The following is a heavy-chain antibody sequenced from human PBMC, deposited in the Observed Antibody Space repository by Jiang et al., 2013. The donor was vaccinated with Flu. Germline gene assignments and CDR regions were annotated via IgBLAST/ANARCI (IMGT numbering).Heavy chain of an antibody. J-gene: IGHJ4*02. CDR1: GYIFTNYA. V-gene: IGHV7-4-1*02. CDR3: ARHKFDTSVHFLFDY. D-gene: IGHD3-22*01. Sequence: QSGSELKKPGASVKISCKASGYIFTNYAMNWVRQAPGQGLEWMGWINTNTGSPTYAQDFTGRFVFSLDTSVSTAYLQISGLKAEDTAMYYCARHKFDTSVHFLFDYWGQGTPVTVSS. CDR2: INTNTGSP.